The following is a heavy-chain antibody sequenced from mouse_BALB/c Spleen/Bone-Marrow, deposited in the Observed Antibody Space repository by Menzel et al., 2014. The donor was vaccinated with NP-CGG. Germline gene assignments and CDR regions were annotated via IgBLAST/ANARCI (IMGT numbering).Heavy chain of an antibody. CDR2: IYYSGTI. CDR1: GISITTGNYR. CDR3: ARYGNYFDY. V-gene: IGHV3-5*02. D-gene: IGHD2-1*01. Sequence: EVKLVESGPGLVKPSQTVSLTCTVTGISITTGNYRWSWIRQFPGNTLAWIGYIYYSGTITYNPSLTSRTTITRDTSKNQFFLEMNSLTAEDTATYYCARYGNYFDYWGQGTTLTVSS. J-gene: IGHJ2*01.